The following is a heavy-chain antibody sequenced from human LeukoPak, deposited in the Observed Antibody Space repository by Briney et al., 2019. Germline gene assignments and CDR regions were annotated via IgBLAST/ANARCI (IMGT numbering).Heavy chain of an antibody. D-gene: IGHD3-10*01. J-gene: IGHJ3*02. V-gene: IGHV3-48*04. CDR2: ISSSTGTI. CDR1: GFTFSSYS. Sequence: GGSLRLSCAASGFTFSSYSMNWVRQAPGKGLEWVSYISSSTGTIYYADSVKGRFTISRDNAKNSLYLQMNSLRAEDTAVYYCARDGSGSHYDAFDIWGQGTMVTVSS. CDR3: ARDGSGSHYDAFDI.